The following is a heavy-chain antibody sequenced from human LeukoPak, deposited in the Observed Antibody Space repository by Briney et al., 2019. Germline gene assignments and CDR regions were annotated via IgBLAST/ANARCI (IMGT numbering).Heavy chain of an antibody. V-gene: IGHV4-30-4*01. D-gene: IGHD5-12*01. Sequence: SQTLSLTCTVSGGSISSGDYYWSWIRQPPGKGLEWIGYIYYSGSTYYNPSVKSRVTISVDTSKNQFSLKLSSVTAADTAVYYCARGEDIVATIQQPMGPEKGGDPSSLFDYWGQGTLVTVSS. CDR2: IYYSGST. CDR1: GGSISSGDYY. J-gene: IGHJ4*02. CDR3: ARGEDIVATIQQPMGPEKGGDPSSLFDY.